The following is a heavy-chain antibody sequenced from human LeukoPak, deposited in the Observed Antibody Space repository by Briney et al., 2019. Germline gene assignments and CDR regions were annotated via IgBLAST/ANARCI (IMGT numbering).Heavy chain of an antibody. D-gene: IGHD2-15*01. CDR2: INPNSGGT. Sequence: ASVKVSCKASGYTFTGYYMHWVRQAPGQGLEWMGWINPNSGGTNYAQKFQGRVTMTRDTSISTAYMELSRLRSDDTAVYYCARVMVVAAIPRFDPWGQGTLVTVSS. V-gene: IGHV1-2*02. CDR1: GYTFTGYY. CDR3: ARVMVVAAIPRFDP. J-gene: IGHJ5*02.